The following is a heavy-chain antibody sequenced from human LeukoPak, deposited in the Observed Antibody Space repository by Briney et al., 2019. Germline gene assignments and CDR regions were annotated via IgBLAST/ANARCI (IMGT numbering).Heavy chain of an antibody. V-gene: IGHV3-7*03. CDR1: GFTSSRYW. Sequence: PGGSLRLSCAASGFTSSRYWMSWVRQAPGKGLEWVANINQDGSEKYYVDSVKGRFTISRDNSENTLFLRMNSLRAEDTAVYYCAKATGYLLWGQGTLVIVSS. J-gene: IGHJ4*02. CDR3: AKATGYLL. D-gene: IGHD1-14*01. CDR2: INQDGSEK.